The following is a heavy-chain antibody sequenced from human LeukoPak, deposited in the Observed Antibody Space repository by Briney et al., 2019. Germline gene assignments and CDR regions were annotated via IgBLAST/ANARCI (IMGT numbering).Heavy chain of an antibody. Sequence: SVKVSCKASGGTFSSYAISWVRQAPGQGLEWMGGIIPIFGTANYAQKFQGRVTITADESTSTAYMELSSLRSEDTAVYYCAISSGIAAAGRSIYYYYMDVWGKGTTVTISS. CDR3: AISSGIAAAGRSIYYYYMDV. CDR2: IIPIFGTA. D-gene: IGHD6-13*01. V-gene: IGHV1-69*13. J-gene: IGHJ6*03. CDR1: GGTFSSYA.